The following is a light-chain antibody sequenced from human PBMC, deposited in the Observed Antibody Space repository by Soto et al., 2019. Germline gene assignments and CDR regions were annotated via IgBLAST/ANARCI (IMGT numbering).Light chain of an antibody. CDR1: QSVLYSSNNKNY. J-gene: IGKJ1*01. CDR3: QQYYSTRT. V-gene: IGKV4-1*01. Sequence: DIVMTQSPDSLAVSLGERATINCKSSQSVLYSSNNKNYLAWYQQKPGQPPKLLIYWASTRESVVPDRFSGSGSGTDFNLTISSLQAEDVAVYYCQQYYSTRTVGQETKVEIK. CDR2: WAS.